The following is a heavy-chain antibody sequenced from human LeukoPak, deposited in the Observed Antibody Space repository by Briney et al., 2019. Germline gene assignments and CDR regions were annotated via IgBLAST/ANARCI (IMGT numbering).Heavy chain of an antibody. V-gene: IGHV3-7*01. Sequence: PGGSLRLSCAASGFIFSSCWMSWVRQSPGKGLEWVANIKPDGSEKYYVDSVKGRFTISRDNSKNALYLEMNSLRVGDTAVYHCARERMYSGSGSTYPYYDYWGQGTLVTVSS. D-gene: IGHD3-10*01. CDR2: IKPDGSEK. J-gene: IGHJ4*02. CDR1: GFIFSSCW. CDR3: ARERMYSGSGSTYPYYDY.